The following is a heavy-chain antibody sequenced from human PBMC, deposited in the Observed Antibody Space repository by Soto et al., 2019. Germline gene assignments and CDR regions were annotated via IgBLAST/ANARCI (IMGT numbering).Heavy chain of an antibody. D-gene: IGHD3-3*01. CDR2: IDWDDDK. CDR3: ARGVRFLEWFGMDV. CDR1: GFSLSTSGMC. J-gene: IGHJ6*02. V-gene: IGHV2-70*01. Sequence: SGPTRVNPTQTLTLTCTFSGFSLSTSGMCVSWIRQPPGKALEWLALIDWDDDKYYSTSLKTRLTISKDTSKNQVVLTMTNMDPVDTATYYCARGVRFLEWFGMDVWGQGTTVTVSS.